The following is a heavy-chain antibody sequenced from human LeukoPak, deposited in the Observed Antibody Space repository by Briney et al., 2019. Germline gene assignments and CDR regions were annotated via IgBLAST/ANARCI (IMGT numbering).Heavy chain of an antibody. V-gene: IGHV1-8*01. Sequence: ASVKVSCKVSGYIFTSYDINWVRQATGQGLEWMGWMSPNSGNTGYAQKFQGRVTMTRDTSISTAYMELSSLRSEDTAVYYCATIHCSSTSCYYYFDYWGQGTLVTVSS. CDR2: MSPNSGNT. CDR1: GYIFTSYD. CDR3: ATIHCSSTSCYYYFDY. J-gene: IGHJ4*02. D-gene: IGHD2-2*01.